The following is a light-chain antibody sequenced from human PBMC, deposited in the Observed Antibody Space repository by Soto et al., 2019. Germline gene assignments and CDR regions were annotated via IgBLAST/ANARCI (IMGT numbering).Light chain of an antibody. CDR2: TNN. V-gene: IGLV1-40*01. Sequence: QLVLTQPPSVSGAPGQRVTISCTGSNSNIGAGYDVHWYLQLPGTAPKLLVYTNNNRPSGVPDRFSGSKSGTSASLAITGLQAEDEADYYCQSYDSRLSAYVFGTGTKLTFL. J-gene: IGLJ1*01. CDR3: QSYDSRLSAYV. CDR1: NSNIGAGYD.